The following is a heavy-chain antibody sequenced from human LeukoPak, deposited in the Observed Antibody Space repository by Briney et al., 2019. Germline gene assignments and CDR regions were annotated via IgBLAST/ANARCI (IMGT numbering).Heavy chain of an antibody. V-gene: IGHV3-33*08. J-gene: IGHJ4*02. CDR2: IWYDGSNK. Sequence: PGGSLRLSCAASGLTFSSHWMHWVRQAPGKGLEWVAVIWYDGSNKYYVDSVKGRFTISRDNSKNTLYLQMNSLRAEDTAVYYCARADGYNYDTPFGYWGQGTLVTVSS. CDR1: GLTFSSHW. CDR3: ARADGYNYDTPFGY. D-gene: IGHD5-24*01.